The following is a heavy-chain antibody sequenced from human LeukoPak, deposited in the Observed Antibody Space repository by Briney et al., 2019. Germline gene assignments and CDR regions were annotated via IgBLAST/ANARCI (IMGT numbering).Heavy chain of an antibody. Sequence: TGGSLRLSCAASGFTFSSYNMNWVRQAPGKGLEWVSSISSSDSYIYYADSVKGRFTISRDNAKNSLFLQMNSLRAEDTAVYYCARALPPLNYDISTGYLGEVAAFDIWGQGTMVTVSS. CDR2: ISSSDSYI. V-gene: IGHV3-21*01. J-gene: IGHJ3*02. CDR3: ARALPPLNYDISTGYLGEVAAFDI. D-gene: IGHD3-9*01. CDR1: GFTFSSYN.